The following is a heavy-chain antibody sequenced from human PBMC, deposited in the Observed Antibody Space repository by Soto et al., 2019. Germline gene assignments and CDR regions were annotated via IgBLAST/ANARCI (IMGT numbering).Heavy chain of an antibody. Sequence: EVHLVESGGGLVQPGRSLRLSCTASGFTFDDAMHWVRQVPGKGLEWVSSISWKSGNIVYADSVKGRFTISRDSANNSLYLQMSSLRTEDTALYYCAKGAVTSIFGYFDYWGQGTLVTVSS. D-gene: IGHD3-3*01. CDR3: AKGAVTSIFGYFDY. V-gene: IGHV3-9*01. CDR2: ISWKSGNI. CDR1: GFTFDDA. J-gene: IGHJ4*02.